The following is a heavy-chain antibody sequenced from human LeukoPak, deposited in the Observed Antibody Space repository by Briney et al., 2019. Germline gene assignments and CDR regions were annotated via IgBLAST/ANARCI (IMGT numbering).Heavy chain of an antibody. CDR2: IKQDGSEK. CDR1: GFTFSLYW. V-gene: IGHV3-7*03. CDR3: AREDSSGSEDYYYGMDV. Sequence: PGGSLRLSCAASGFTFSLYWMNWVRRAPGKGLEWVANIKQDGSEKNYVDSVKGRFTISRDNAKNSLYLQMNNLRVEDTAMYYCAREDSSGSEDYYYGMDVWGQGTTVTVSS. J-gene: IGHJ6*02. D-gene: IGHD6-19*01.